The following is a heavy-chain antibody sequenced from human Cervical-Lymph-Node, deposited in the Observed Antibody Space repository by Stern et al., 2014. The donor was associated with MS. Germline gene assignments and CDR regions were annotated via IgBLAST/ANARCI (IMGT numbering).Heavy chain of an antibody. CDR2: ISYDADVK. CDR1: GFTFSNYG. Sequence: VQLVESGGGVVQPGTSLRLSCAVSGFTFSNYGMHWVRRAPGKVLEWVAVISYDADVKFYADSVKGRFTISRDTPKNTMYLQLNSLKVEDTAVYFCAKKSVGTTGTTTAFDYWGQGTLVTVSS. J-gene: IGHJ4*02. CDR3: AKKSVGTTGTTTAFDY. D-gene: IGHD1-1*01. V-gene: IGHV3-30*18.